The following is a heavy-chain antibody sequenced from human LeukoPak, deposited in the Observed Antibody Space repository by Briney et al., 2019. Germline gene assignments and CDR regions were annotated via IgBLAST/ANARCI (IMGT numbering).Heavy chain of an antibody. Sequence: GGSLRLSCAASGFTFSSYSMNWVRQAPGRGLEWVSYISSSSSTIYYADSVKGRFTVSRDNAKNSLYLQMNSLRDEDTAVYYCARGFWSGYSFDYWGQGTLVTVSS. CDR1: GFTFSSYS. CDR3: ARGFWSGYSFDY. D-gene: IGHD3-3*01. J-gene: IGHJ4*02. V-gene: IGHV3-48*02. CDR2: ISSSSSTI.